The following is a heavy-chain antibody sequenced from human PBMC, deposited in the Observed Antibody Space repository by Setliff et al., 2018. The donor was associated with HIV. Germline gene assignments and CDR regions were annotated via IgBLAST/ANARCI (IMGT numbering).Heavy chain of an antibody. CDR1: GFTFSSYW. J-gene: IGHJ6*02. V-gene: IGHV3-53*01. Sequence: GGSLRLSCAASGFTFSSYWMSWVRQAPGKGLEWVSVIYSGGSTSYADSVKGRFTISRDNSKNTLYLQMNSLRAEDTALYYCARDYGSGSRLGYGMDVWGQGTTVTVSS. CDR3: ARDYGSGSRLGYGMDV. D-gene: IGHD3-10*01. CDR2: IYSGGST.